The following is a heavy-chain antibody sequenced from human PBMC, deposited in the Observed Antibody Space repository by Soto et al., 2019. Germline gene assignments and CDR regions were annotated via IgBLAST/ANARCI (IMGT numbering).Heavy chain of an antibody. D-gene: IGHD3-3*01. V-gene: IGHV1-69*08. CDR2: IIPILGIA. J-gene: IGHJ4*02. CDR3: AREPGGLRFLEWFDY. Sequence: QVQLVQSGAEVKKPGSSVMVSCKASGGTFSSYTISWVRQAPGQGLEWMGRIIPILGIANYAQKFQGRVTITADKSSSTAYMELSSLRSEDTAVYYCAREPGGLRFLEWFDYWGQGTLVTVSS. CDR1: GGTFSSYT.